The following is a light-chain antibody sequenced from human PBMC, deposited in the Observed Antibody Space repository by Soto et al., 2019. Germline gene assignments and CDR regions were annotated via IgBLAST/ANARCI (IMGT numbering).Light chain of an antibody. J-gene: IGKJ1*01. CDR1: QGISSF. Sequence: DIQMTQSPSSLSASVGDRVTITCRASQGISSFLAWFQQKPGKAPKSLIYDASNLQSGVPSRFSGSGSDTHFTLTSSSLQPEDFATYYCQQYHSYPASFGQGTKVEIK. V-gene: IGKV1-16*01. CDR2: DAS. CDR3: QQYHSYPAS.